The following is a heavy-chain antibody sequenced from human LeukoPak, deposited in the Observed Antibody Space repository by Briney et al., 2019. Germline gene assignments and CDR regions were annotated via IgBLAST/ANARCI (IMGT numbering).Heavy chain of an antibody. J-gene: IGHJ4*02. CDR1: GGSISSYY. CDR3: ARLANPSGYWD. CDR2: IYYSGST. Sequence: PSETLSLTCTVSGGSISSYYWSWIRQPPGKGLEWIGYIYYSGSTNYNPSLKSRVTISVDTSKNQFSLKLSSVTAADTAVYYCARLANPSGYWDWGQGTLVTVSS. V-gene: IGHV4-59*08. D-gene: IGHD3-22*01.